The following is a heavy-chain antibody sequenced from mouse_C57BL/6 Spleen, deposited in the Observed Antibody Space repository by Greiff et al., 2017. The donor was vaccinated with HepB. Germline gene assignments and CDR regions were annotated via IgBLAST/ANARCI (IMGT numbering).Heavy chain of an antibody. Sequence: VQLQQSGAELVRPGASVKLSCKASGYTFTDYYINWVKQRPGQGLEWIARIYPGSGNTYYNEKFKDKATLTAEKSSSTAYMQLSSLTSEDSAVYFCARSHWDGFDYWGQGTTLTVSS. CDR3: ARSHWDGFDY. CDR2: IYPGSGNT. CDR1: GYTFTDYY. J-gene: IGHJ2*01. D-gene: IGHD4-1*01. V-gene: IGHV1-76*01.